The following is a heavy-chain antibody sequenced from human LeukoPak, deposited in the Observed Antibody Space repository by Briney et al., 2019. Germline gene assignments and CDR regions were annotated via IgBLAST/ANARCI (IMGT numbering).Heavy chain of an antibody. V-gene: IGHV1-69*13. D-gene: IGHD1-26*01. Sequence: ASVKVSCKASGGNFSSYAISWVRQAPGQGLEWMGGIIPIFGTANYAQKFQGRVTITADESTSTAYMALSSLRSEDTAVYYCARELSGSDAFDIWGQGTMVTVSS. CDR3: ARELSGSDAFDI. CDR1: GGNFSSYA. J-gene: IGHJ3*02. CDR2: IIPIFGTA.